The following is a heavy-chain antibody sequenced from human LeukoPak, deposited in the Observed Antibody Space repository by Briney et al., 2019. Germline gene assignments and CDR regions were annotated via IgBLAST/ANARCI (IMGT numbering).Heavy chain of an antibody. J-gene: IGHJ1*01. CDR3: ASPYSSSWYSYFQH. D-gene: IGHD6-13*01. V-gene: IGHV1-2*02. CDR2: INPNSGGT. CDR1: GYTFTGYY. Sequence: ASVKVSCKASGYTFTGYYMHWARQAPGQGLEWMGWINPNSGGTNYAQKFQGRVTTTRDTSISTAYMELSRLRSDDTAVYYCASPYSSSWYSYFQHWGQGTLVTVSS.